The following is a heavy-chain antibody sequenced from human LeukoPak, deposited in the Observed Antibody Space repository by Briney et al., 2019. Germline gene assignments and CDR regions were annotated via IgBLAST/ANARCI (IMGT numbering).Heavy chain of an antibody. CDR1: GGSISSYY. CDR3: ARGASYYDFWSGSITPYYFDY. J-gene: IGHJ4*02. D-gene: IGHD3-3*01. Sequence: PSETLSLTCTVSGGSISSYYWSWIRQPPGKGLEWIGYIYYSGSTNYNPSLKSRVTISVDTSKNQFSLKLSSVTAADTAVYYCARGASYYDFWSGSITPYYFDYWGQGTLVTVSS. CDR2: IYYSGST. V-gene: IGHV4-59*01.